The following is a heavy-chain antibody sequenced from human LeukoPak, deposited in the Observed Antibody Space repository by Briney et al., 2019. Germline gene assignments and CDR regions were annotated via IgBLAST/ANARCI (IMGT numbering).Heavy chain of an antibody. Sequence: SETLSLTCAVYGGSFSGYYWSWIRQPPGKGLEWIGEINHSGSTNYNPSLKSRVTISVDTSKNQFSLKLSSVTAADTAVYYCARVLSITNTIDYWGQGTLVTVSS. V-gene: IGHV4-34*09. D-gene: IGHD2-2*01. CDR3: ARVLSITNTIDY. CDR2: INHSGST. CDR1: GGSFSGYY. J-gene: IGHJ4*02.